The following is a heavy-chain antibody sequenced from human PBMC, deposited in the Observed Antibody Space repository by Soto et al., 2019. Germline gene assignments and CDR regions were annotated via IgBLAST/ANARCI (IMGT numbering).Heavy chain of an antibody. Sequence: QVHLVQSGAEVKKPGSSVKVSCKVSGGTFNTYAISWVRQAPGQGLEWMGGIIPVFRAPDYAQKFQGRVTTTADESARPAYMELNGLGSEDTAVYFCARDKGRPRLGGNYYDRTDVWGQGTSVTVSS. J-gene: IGHJ6*02. D-gene: IGHD5-12*01. CDR1: GGTFNTYA. CDR2: IIPVFRAP. V-gene: IGHV1-69*12. CDR3: ARDKGRPRLGGNYYDRTDV.